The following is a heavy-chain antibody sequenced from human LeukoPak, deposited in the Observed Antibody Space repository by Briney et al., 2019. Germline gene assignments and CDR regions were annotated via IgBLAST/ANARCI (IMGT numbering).Heavy chain of an antibody. CDR2: MNPNSGNT. CDR3: ARGRWLRLSGRNWFDP. V-gene: IGHV1-8*01. J-gene: IGHJ5*02. Sequence: ASVKVSCKASGYTFTSYDVNWVRQATGQGLEWMGWMNPNSGNTGYAQKFQGRVTMTRNTAISTAYMELSSLRSEDTAVYYCARGRWLRLSGRNWFDPWGQGTLVTVSS. CDR1: GYTFTSYD. D-gene: IGHD5-12*01.